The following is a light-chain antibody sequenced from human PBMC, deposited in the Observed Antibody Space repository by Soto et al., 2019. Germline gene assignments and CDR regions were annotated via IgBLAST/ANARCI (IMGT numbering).Light chain of an antibody. Sequence: EIVLTQSPATLSLSPGERATLSCRASQSVSSYLAWYQQKPGQAPRLLIYGASNRATGIPARFSGSGSGTDFTLTISSLQSQDFAVYYCQQYNKWPRTFGQGTKVDIK. CDR3: QQYNKWPRT. J-gene: IGKJ1*01. CDR1: QSVSSY. V-gene: IGKV3D-15*01. CDR2: GAS.